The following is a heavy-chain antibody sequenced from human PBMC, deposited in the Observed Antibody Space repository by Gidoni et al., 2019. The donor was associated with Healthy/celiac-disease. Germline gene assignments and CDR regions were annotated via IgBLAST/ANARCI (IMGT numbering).Heavy chain of an antibody. CDR1: GFTFSSYW. CDR2: IKQVGSEN. J-gene: IGHJ4*02. CDR3: ARRRVSWDY. D-gene: IGHD6-13*01. V-gene: IGHV3-7*01. Sequence: EVQLVESGGGLVQPGGSRRLSCAASGFTFSSYWMSWVRQAPGKGLELVANIKQVGSENYYVDSVKGRFTISRDNAKNSLYLQMNSLRAEDTAVYYCARRRVSWDYWGQGTLVTVSS.